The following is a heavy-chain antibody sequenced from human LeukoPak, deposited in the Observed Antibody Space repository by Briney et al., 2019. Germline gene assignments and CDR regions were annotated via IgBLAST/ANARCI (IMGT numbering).Heavy chain of an antibody. D-gene: IGHD6-19*01. CDR2: IYNRGSA. J-gene: IGHJ5*02. CDR3: ARSARDYNPRYSSGWYWFDP. V-gene: IGHV4-59*01. CDR1: GGSISSYY. Sequence: SETLSLTCTVSGGSISSYYWSWIRQPPGKGLEWIGYIYNRGSANYNASLKSRVTISVDTSKNQFSLKLSSVTAADTAVYYCARSARDYNPRYSSGWYWFDPWGQGTLVTVSS.